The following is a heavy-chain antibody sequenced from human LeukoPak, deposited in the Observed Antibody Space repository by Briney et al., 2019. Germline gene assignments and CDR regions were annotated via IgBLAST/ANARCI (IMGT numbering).Heavy chain of an antibody. J-gene: IGHJ4*02. CDR2: ISGSGGST. D-gene: IGHD6-13*01. Sequence: PGGSLRLSCAASGFTFSSYGMSWVRQAPGKGLEWVSAISGSGGSTYYAGSVKGRFTISRDNSKNTLYLQMNSLRAEDTAVYYCAKVRSRYFDYWGQGTLVTVSS. CDR3: AKVRSRYFDY. CDR1: GFTFSSYG. V-gene: IGHV3-23*01.